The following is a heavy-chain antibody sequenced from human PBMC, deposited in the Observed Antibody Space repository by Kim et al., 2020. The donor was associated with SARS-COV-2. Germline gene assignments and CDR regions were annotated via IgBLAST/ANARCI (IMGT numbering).Heavy chain of an antibody. D-gene: IGHD2-21*02. J-gene: IGHJ5*02. CDR3: ARGYCGGDCYDWFDP. Sequence: SETLSLTCTVSGGSISSGGYYWSWIRQHPGKGLEWIGHIYYSGSTYYNPSLKSRVTISVDTSKNQFSLKLSSVTAADTAVYYCARGYCGGDCYDWFDPWGQGTLVTVSS. V-gene: IGHV4-31*03. CDR2: IYYSGST. CDR1: GGSISSGGYY.